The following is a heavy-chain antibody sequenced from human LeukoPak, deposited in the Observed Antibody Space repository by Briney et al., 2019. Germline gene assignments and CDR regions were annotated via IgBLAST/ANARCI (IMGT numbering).Heavy chain of an antibody. Sequence: AETLSLPCTVSGGSISTYYWSWIRQPPGKGLDWIGDIYHSGRSNCNPSLKSRGTISVDTSKNQFSLKLSSVTAADTAVYYCARGSITVVPVFDIWGQGTIVIVSS. V-gene: IGHV4-59*12. CDR3: ARGSITVVPVFDI. CDR2: IYHSGRS. D-gene: IGHD3-3*01. CDR1: GGSISTYY. J-gene: IGHJ3*02.